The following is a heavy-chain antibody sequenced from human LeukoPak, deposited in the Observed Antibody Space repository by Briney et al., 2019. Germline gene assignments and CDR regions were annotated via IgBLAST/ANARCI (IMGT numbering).Heavy chain of an antibody. J-gene: IGHJ4*02. CDR1: RIAFSSNW. V-gene: IGHV3-7*01. CDR3: ARDHGGKDY. CDR2: IKEDGSQK. Sequence: GGSLRLSCATSRIAFSSNWMSWVRQAPGKGLDWVANIKEDGSQKYYADSVKGRFTISRDNARNLLYLQMNSLRAEDTAVYYCARDHGGKDYWGQGTLDTVSS. D-gene: IGHD3-3*01.